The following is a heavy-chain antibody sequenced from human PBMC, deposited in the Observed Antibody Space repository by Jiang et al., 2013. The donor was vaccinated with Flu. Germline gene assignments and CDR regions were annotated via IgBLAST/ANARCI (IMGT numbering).Heavy chain of an antibody. D-gene: IGHD2-21*02. V-gene: IGHV3-66*01. CDR1: GFTVGSNL. J-gene: IGHJ4*02. Sequence: RLSCAASGFTVGSNLMSWVRQAPGKGLEWVSVIYRGGTIYYSDSVKGRFAISRDNSRNTLYLQMNSLRADDTAVYYCARGVCDGDCYPLGYWGQGT. CDR2: IYRGGTI. CDR3: ARGVCDGDCYPLGY.